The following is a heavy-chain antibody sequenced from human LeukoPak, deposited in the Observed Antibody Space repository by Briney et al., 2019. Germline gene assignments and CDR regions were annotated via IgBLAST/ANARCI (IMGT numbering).Heavy chain of an antibody. J-gene: IGHJ4*02. CDR3: ARVDGYCSSTSCYPFSFDY. V-gene: IGHV1-46*01. D-gene: IGHD2-2*01. Sequence: ASVKVSCKASGYTFTSYYMHWVRQAPGQGLEWMGIINPSGGSTSYAQKFQGRVTMTRDTSTSTVYMELSSLRSDDTAVYYCARVDGYCSSTSCYPFSFDYWGQGTLVTVSS. CDR1: GYTFTSYY. CDR2: INPSGGST.